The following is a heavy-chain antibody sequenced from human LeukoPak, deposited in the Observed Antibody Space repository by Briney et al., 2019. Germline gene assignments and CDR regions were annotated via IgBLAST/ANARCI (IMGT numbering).Heavy chain of an antibody. CDR2: LYSGGST. D-gene: IGHD3-22*01. CDR1: GFTVSSNY. Sequence: GGSLRLSCAASGFTVSSNYMSWVRQAPGKGLEWVSVLYSGGSTYYADSVKGRFTISRDNSKNTLFLQMNSLRAEDTAVYYCALDSGGYKYFDYWGQGTLVTVSS. V-gene: IGHV3-53*01. J-gene: IGHJ4*02. CDR3: ALDSGGYKYFDY.